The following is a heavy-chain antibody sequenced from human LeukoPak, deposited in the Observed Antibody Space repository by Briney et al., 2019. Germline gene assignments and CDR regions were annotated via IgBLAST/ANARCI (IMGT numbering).Heavy chain of an antibody. CDR1: GGTFTSYA. J-gene: IGHJ6*03. CDR2: IIPIFGTA. CDR3: ARDLGTTVPYYYYYYMDV. D-gene: IGHD4-17*01. V-gene: IGHV1-69*06. Sequence: GASVKVSCKASGGTFTSYAISWVRQAPGQGLGWMGGIIPIFGTANYAQKFQGRVTITADKSTSTAYMELSSLRSEDTAVYYCARDLGTTVPYYYYYYMDVWGKGTTVTVSS.